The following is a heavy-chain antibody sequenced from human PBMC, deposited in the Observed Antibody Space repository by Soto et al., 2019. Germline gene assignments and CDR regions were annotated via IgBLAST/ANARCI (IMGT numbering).Heavy chain of an antibody. D-gene: IGHD2-2*01. CDR2: IIPIHGIA. Sequence: QVQLVQSGAEVKKPGSSVKVSCKASGGTFSSYTISWVRQAPGQGLEWMGRIIPIHGIANYAQKFQGRVAITADKSTSTAYMELSSLRSEDTAVYYCARDCSSTSCYAYPWGQGTLVTVSS. CDR3: ARDCSSTSCYAYP. J-gene: IGHJ5*02. V-gene: IGHV1-69*08. CDR1: GGTFSSYT.